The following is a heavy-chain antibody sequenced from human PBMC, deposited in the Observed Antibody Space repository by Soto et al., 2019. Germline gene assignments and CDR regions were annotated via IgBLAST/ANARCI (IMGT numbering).Heavy chain of an antibody. Sequence: GGSLRLSCAASGFTFSRYAMSWVRQAPGKGLEWVSAINGGGGSTYYADSVNGRFTISRDNAKNTVYLQMNSLRAEDTAVYYCAKVKVDGSGRIDYWSQGTLVTVSS. D-gene: IGHD3-22*01. J-gene: IGHJ4*02. CDR2: INGGGGST. CDR1: GFTFSRYA. CDR3: AKVKVDGSGRIDY. V-gene: IGHV3-23*01.